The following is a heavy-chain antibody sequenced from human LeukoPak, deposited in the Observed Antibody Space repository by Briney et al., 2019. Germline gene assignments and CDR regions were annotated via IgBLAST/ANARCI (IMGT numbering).Heavy chain of an antibody. Sequence: SSETLSLTCTVPGGSISGYYWSWIRQPPGKGLEWIGYIYYSGSTNYNPSLKSRVTMSVDTSKNQFSLKLSSVTAADTAVYYCASGGGWNDKFVYWGQGALVTVSP. D-gene: IGHD1-1*01. CDR3: ASGGGWNDKFVY. V-gene: IGHV4-59*01. CDR2: IYYSGST. J-gene: IGHJ4*02. CDR1: GGSISGYY.